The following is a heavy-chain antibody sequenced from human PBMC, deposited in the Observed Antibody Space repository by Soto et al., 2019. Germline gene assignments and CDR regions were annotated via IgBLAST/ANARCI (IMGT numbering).Heavy chain of an antibody. CDR2: IDYNGVT. Sequence: QVQLQESGPGLVKPSETLSLTCTVSGGSIYRSGYYWGWIRQPPGRGLEWIGNIDYNGVTYSNPSLKSRVPISRDPSKNQFSLKLTSVTAADTALYYCGKVLVGATGHTDSDSWGPGTLVAVSS. V-gene: IGHV4-39*01. D-gene: IGHD2-15*01. CDR1: GGSIYRSGYY. J-gene: IGHJ4*02. CDR3: GKVLVGATGHTDSDS.